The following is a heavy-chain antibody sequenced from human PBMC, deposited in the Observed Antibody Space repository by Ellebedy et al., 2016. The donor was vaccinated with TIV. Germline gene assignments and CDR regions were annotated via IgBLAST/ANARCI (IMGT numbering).Heavy chain of an antibody. V-gene: IGHV4-39*01. CDR1: GGSISSSSYY. D-gene: IGHD3-10*01. J-gene: IGHJ4*02. CDR2: IYYSGST. CDR3: ARHSGSGSYYKQTPDY. Sequence: SETLSLTCTVSGGSISSSSYYWGWIRQPPGTGLEWIGSIYYSGSTYYNPSLKSRVTISVDTSKNQFSLKLGSVTASDKAVYYCARHSGSGSYYKQTPDYWGQGTLVTVSS.